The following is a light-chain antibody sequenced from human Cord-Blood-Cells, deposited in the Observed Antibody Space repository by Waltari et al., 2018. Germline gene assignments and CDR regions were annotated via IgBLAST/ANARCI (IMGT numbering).Light chain of an antibody. V-gene: IGKV3-15*01. CDR2: GAS. J-gene: IGKJ2*01. CDR3: QQYDNLPYT. CDR1: QSVSSN. Sequence: EIVMTQSPATLSVSPGERATLSCRASQSVSSNLAWYQQQPGQAPRLLIYGASTRATGIPARFSGSGSGTDFTFTISSLQPEDIATYYCQQYDNLPYTFGQGTKLEIK.